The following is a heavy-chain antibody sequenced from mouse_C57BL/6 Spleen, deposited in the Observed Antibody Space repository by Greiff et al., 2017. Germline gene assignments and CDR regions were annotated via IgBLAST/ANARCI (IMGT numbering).Heavy chain of an antibody. CDR3: ARAEGQGWYFDG. CDR1: GFTFSSYA. J-gene: IGHJ1*03. V-gene: IGHV5-4*03. D-gene: IGHD3-3*01. CDR2: ISDGGSYT. Sequence: EVKVVESGGGLVKPGGSLKLSCAASGFTFSSYAMSWVRQTPEKRLEWVATISDGGSYTYYPDNVKGRFTISRDNAKNNLYLQMSHLKSEDTAMYYCARAEGQGWYFDGWGTGTTVTVSS.